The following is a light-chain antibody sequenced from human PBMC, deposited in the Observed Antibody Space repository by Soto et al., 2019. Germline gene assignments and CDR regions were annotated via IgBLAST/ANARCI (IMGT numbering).Light chain of an antibody. CDR3: LQHNSYPLS. CDR2: GAY. CDR1: QGISHY. J-gene: IGKJ4*01. V-gene: IGKV1-17*03. Sequence: DIPMTQSPSTMSASVGDRLTITCRASQGISHYLAWFQQRPGKVPKRLIYGAYTLESGVPSRFSGSGSGTEFTLTISSLQPEDVATYYCLQHNSYPLSFGGGTKVEMK.